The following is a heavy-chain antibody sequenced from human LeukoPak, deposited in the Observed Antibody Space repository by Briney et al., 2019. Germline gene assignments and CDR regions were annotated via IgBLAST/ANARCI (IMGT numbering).Heavy chain of an antibody. Sequence: GASVKVSCKASGYTFTSYDINWVRQATGQGLEWMGWMNPNSGNTGYAQKFQGRVTMTRNTSISTAYMELSSLRSEDTAVYYCARAARLLWFGELLPNWFDPWGQGTLVTVSS. D-gene: IGHD3-10*01. V-gene: IGHV1-8*02. CDR3: ARAARLLWFGELLPNWFDP. CDR1: GYTFTSYD. CDR2: MNPNSGNT. J-gene: IGHJ5*02.